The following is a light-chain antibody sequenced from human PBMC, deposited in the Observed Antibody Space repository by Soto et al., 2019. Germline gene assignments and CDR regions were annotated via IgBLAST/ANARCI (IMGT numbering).Light chain of an antibody. J-gene: IGKJ4*01. V-gene: IGKV3-11*01. CDR2: ETS. Sequence: EIVLTQSPATLSLSPGERATLSCRASQSVNTYLAWYQQKPGQVPRLLIYETSNRATGIPARFSGSGSGTDFTLTISTLEPEDFAVYYCQQRASWPLTFGGGTKVEIK. CDR1: QSVNTY. CDR3: QQRASWPLT.